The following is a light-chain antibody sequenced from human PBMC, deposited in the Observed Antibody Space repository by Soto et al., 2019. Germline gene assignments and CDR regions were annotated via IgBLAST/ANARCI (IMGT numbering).Light chain of an antibody. Sequence: QPVLTQSSSASASLGSSVKLTCTLSPGHTTYSIAWHQQQPGKAPRYLMKLESGGNYTKRSAIPDRLSGSSSGADRYLTISNLQSEDEAEYYCETWDSYIEGFGGGTKLTVL. CDR2: LESGGNY. J-gene: IGLJ3*02. CDR3: ETWDSYIEG. CDR1: PGHTTYS. V-gene: IGLV4-60*03.